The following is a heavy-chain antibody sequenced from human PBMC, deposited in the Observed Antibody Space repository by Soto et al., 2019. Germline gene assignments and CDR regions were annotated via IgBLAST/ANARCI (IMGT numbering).Heavy chain of an antibody. Sequence: ASVKVSCKASGYTFTSYGISWGRQAPGQGLEWMGWISAYNGNTSYAQKFQGRVTMTRDTSTSTVYMELSSLRSEDTAVYYCARDLGYDFWSGYLPYYYYGMDVWGQGTTVTVSS. V-gene: IGHV1-18*01. J-gene: IGHJ6*02. CDR2: ISAYNGNT. CDR1: GYTFTSYG. CDR3: ARDLGYDFWSGYLPYYYYGMDV. D-gene: IGHD3-3*01.